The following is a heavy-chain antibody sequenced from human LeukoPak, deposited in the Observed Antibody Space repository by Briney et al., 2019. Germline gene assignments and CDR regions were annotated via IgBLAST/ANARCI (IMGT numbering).Heavy chain of an antibody. CDR1: GYSFNDLS. D-gene: IGHD3-9*01. CDR3: TAVSLLRGYDVLTFYSYPNYFGF. Sequence: GASVKVSCKVSGYSFNDLSVHWVRQAPGKGLQWMGGYDPEYGDTIYAQNFQGRLTMTEDTSTATAFMEVSSLRSEDTAVYYCTAVSLLRGYDVLTFYSYPNYFGFWGQGTLVTVSS. J-gene: IGHJ4*02. V-gene: IGHV1-24*01. CDR2: YDPEYGDT.